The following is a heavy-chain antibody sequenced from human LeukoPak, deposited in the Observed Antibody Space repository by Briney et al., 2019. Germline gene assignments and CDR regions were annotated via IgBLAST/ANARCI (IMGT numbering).Heavy chain of an antibody. CDR1: GGTFSSYA. V-gene: IGHV1-69*05. CDR2: IIPIFGTA. J-gene: IGHJ4*02. Sequence: ASVKVSCKASGGTFSSYAISWVRQAPGQGLEWMGGIIPIFGTANYAQTFQGRVTITTDESKSTAYMELSSLRSEDTAVYYCARSGNGYSYGYSLDYWGQGTLVTVSS. D-gene: IGHD5-18*01. CDR3: ARSGNGYSYGYSLDY.